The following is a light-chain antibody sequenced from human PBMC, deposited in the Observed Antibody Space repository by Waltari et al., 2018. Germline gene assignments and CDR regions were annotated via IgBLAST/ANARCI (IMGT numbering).Light chain of an antibody. J-gene: IGLJ2*01. CDR2: DVT. CDR1: SSDVGGYNY. V-gene: IGLV2-11*01. Sequence: QSALTQPRSVSGSPGQSVTISCTGTSSDVGGYNYVSWYQQHPGKAPKLMIYDVTKRPSGVPYRFSASKSGNTASLTISGLQAEDEADYYCGSYAGTYTLIFGGGTKLTVL. CDR3: GSYAGTYTLI.